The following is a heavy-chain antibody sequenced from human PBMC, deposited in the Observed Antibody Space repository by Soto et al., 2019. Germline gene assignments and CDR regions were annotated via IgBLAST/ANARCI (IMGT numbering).Heavy chain of an antibody. CDR2: IYHSGST. Sequence: SGGSISSGGYSWSWIRQPPGKGLEWIGYIYHSGSTYYNPSLKSRVTISVDRSKNQFSLKLSSVTAADTAVYYCARAELGFGELCWFDPWGQGTLVTVSS. D-gene: IGHD3-10*01. J-gene: IGHJ5*02. CDR1: GGSISSGGYS. V-gene: IGHV4-30-2*01. CDR3: ARAELGFGELCWFDP.